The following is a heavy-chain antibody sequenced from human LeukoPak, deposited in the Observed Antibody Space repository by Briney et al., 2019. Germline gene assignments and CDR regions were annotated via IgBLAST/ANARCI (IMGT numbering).Heavy chain of an antibody. V-gene: IGHV4-59*08. D-gene: IGHD5-12*01. J-gene: IGHJ4*02. Sequence: NTSETLSLTCTVSGGSISGYYWSWIRQSPGKGLEWIGYIHWSGGTNDNPSLESRVTISLDTSKNEFSLKLSSVTAADTAVYYCARQVGGYIGPAYFDHWGQGTPVTVSS. CDR1: GGSISGYY. CDR3: ARQVGGYIGPAYFDH. CDR2: IHWSGGT.